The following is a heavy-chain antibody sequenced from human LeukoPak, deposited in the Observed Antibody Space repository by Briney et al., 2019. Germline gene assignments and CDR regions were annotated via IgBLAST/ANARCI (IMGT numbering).Heavy chain of an antibody. CDR1: GYTFTGYY. CDR3: ARDIGDIVVVPAAFMGFDP. J-gene: IGHJ5*02. Sequence: ASVEVSCKASGYTFTGYYMHWVRQAPGQGLEWMGWINPNSGGTNYAQKFQGRVTMTRDTSISTAYMELSRLRSDDTAVYYCARDIGDIVVVPAAFMGFDPWGQGTLVTVSS. D-gene: IGHD2-2*01. CDR2: INPNSGGT. V-gene: IGHV1-2*02.